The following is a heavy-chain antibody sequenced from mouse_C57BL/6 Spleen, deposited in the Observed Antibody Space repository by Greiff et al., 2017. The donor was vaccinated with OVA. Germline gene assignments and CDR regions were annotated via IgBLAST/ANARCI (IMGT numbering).Heavy chain of an antibody. D-gene: IGHD2-4*01. CDR3: ARLNYDGYYYAMDY. J-gene: IGHJ4*01. CDR2: IWSDGST. CDR1: GFSLTSYG. V-gene: IGHV2-6*03. Sequence: QVQLKESGPGLVAPSQSLSITCTVSGFSLTSYGVHWVRQPPGKGLEWLVVIWSDGSTTYNSALKSRLSISKDNSKSQVFLKMNSLQTDDTAMYYCARLNYDGYYYAMDYWGQGTSVTVSS.